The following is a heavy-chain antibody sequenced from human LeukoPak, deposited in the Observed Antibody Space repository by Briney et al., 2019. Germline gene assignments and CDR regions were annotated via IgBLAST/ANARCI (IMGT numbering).Heavy chain of an antibody. CDR1: GGSISSYY. CDR3: ARGARAGYNLEPFDY. CDR2: IYYSGST. V-gene: IGHV4-59*08. Sequence: SETLSLTCTVSGGSISSYYWSWIRQPPGKGLEWIGYIYYSGSTKYNPSLKSQVTISVDTSKNQFSLKPSSVTAADTAVYYCARGARAGYNLEPFDYWGQGTLVTVSS. J-gene: IGHJ4*02. D-gene: IGHD5-24*01.